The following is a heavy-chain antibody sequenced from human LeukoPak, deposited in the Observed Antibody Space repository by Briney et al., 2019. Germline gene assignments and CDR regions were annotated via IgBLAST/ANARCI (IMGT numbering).Heavy chain of an antibody. J-gene: IGHJ4*02. CDR1: GFTVSSNY. V-gene: IGHV4-39*07. CDR2: IYYSGST. Sequence: GSLRLSCAASGFTVSSNYMSWVRQAPGKGLEWIGSIYYSGSTYYNPSLKSRVTISVDTSKNQFSLKLSSVTAADTAVYYCARGYCSSTSCYTSFDYWGQGTLVTVSS. CDR3: ARGYCSSTSCYTSFDY. D-gene: IGHD2-2*02.